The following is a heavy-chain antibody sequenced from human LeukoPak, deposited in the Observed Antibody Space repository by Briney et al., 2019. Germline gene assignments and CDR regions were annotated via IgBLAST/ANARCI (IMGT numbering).Heavy chain of an antibody. J-gene: IGHJ4*02. V-gene: IGHV4-39*07. CDR1: GGSISSSSYY. CDR2: IYYSGST. Sequence: SETLSLTCTVSGGSISSSSYYWGWIRQPPGKGLEWIGSIYYSGSTYYNPSLKSRVTISVGTSKNQFSLKLSSVTAADTAVYYCARVGVAIAAAGHFDYWGQGTLVTVSS. CDR3: ARVGVAIAAAGHFDY. D-gene: IGHD6-13*01.